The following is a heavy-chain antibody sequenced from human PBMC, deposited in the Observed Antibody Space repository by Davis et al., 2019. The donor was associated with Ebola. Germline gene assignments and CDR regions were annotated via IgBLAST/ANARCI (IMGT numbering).Heavy chain of an antibody. Sequence: AASVKVSCKASGGTLNSHAISWVRQAPGQGLEWVGGIIPIIAREDYAQKFQGRVTISADASTDTAYMELSSLRSEDTAIYYCARGDIVTDQVEYFDYWGQGTLVTVSS. CDR2: IIPIIARE. CDR3: ARGDIVTDQVEYFDY. J-gene: IGHJ4*02. V-gene: IGHV1-69*13. CDR1: GGTLNSHA. D-gene: IGHD5-12*01.